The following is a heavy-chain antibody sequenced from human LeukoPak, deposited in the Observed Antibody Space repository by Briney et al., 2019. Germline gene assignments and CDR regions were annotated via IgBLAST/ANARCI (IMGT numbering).Heavy chain of an antibody. CDR2: ISSSSSYI. D-gene: IGHD6-13*01. CDR1: GFTFSSYS. CDR3: AKDPATFIAAAGPVYFDY. Sequence: PGGSLRLSCAASGFTFSSYSMNWVRQAPGKGLEWVSSISSSSSYIYYADSVKGRFTISRDNAKNSLYLQMNSLRAEDTAVYYCAKDPATFIAAAGPVYFDYWGQGALVTVSS. J-gene: IGHJ4*02. V-gene: IGHV3-21*01.